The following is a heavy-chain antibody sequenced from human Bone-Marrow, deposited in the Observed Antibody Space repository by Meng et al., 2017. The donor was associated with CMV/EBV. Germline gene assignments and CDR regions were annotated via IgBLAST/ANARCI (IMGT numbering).Heavy chain of an antibody. V-gene: IGHV3-33*01. CDR3: ARGDVVPAAMSYYYYYGMDV. D-gene: IGHD2-2*01. J-gene: IGHJ6*02. CDR2: IWYDGSNK. CDR1: GFTFSSYG. Sequence: GESLKISCAASGFTFSSYGMHWVRQAPGKGLEWVAVIWYDGSNKYYADSVKGRFTISRDNSKNTLYLQMNSLRAEDTAVYYCARGDVVPAAMSYYYYYGMDVWGQGTTVTVSS.